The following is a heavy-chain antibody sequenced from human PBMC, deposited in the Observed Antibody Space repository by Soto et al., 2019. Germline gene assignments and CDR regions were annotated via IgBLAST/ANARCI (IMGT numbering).Heavy chain of an antibody. Sequence: QVQLVESGGGVVQPGRSLRLSCAASGFTFSSYAMHWVRQAPGKGLEWVAGISYDGSNKYYADSVKGRFTISRDNSKNTLYLQMNSMRAEDTAVYDCARGGELLLRNWFDPWGQGTLVTVSS. CDR1: GFTFSSYA. V-gene: IGHV3-30-3*01. CDR2: ISYDGSNK. D-gene: IGHD3-10*01. J-gene: IGHJ5*02. CDR3: ARGGELLLRNWFDP.